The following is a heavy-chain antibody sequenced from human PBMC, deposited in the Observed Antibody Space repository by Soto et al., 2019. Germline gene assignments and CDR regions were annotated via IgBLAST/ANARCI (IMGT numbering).Heavy chain of an antibody. J-gene: IGHJ6*02. V-gene: IGHV1-69*13. CDR3: ARVESAVAGRNYYYGMDV. Sequence: ASVKVSCKASGYTFTSYDINWVRQATGQGLEWMGGIIPIFGTANYAQKFQGRVTITADESTSTAYMELSSLRSEDTAVYYCARVESAVAGRNYYYGMDVWGQGTTVTVSS. CDR1: GYTFTSYD. D-gene: IGHD6-19*01. CDR2: IIPIFGTA.